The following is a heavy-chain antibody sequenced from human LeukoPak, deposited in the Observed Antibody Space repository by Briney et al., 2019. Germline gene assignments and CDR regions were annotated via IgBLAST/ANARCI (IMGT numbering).Heavy chain of an antibody. D-gene: IGHD6-25*01. CDR2: IIPIFGTA. J-gene: IGHJ4*02. V-gene: IGHV1-69*05. CDR3: ARDIAAD. Sequence: SVKVSCKASGYTFTSYDINWVRQATGQGLEWMGGIIPIFGTANYAQKFQGRVTITTDESTSTAYMELSSLRSEDAAVYYCARDIAADWGQGTLVTVSS. CDR1: GYTFTSYD.